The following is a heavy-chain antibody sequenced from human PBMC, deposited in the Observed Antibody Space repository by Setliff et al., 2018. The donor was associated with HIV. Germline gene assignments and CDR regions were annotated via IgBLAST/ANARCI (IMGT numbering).Heavy chain of an antibody. CDR2: MNPNSGNT. V-gene: IGHV1-8*02. Sequence: ASVKVSCKASGYTFSSYDINWVRQATGQGLEWMGWMNPNSGNTGYAQKFQGRVTMTRDTSISTAYMELNNLKFEDTAVYYCAGREMPCSGGDCNRYFYYYYMDVWGTGTTVTVSS. D-gene: IGHD2-21*02. CDR3: AGREMPCSGGDCNRYFYYYYMDV. CDR1: GYTFSSYD. J-gene: IGHJ6*03.